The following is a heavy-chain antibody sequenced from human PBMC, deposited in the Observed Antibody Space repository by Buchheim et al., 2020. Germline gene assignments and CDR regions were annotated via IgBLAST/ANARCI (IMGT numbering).Heavy chain of an antibody. V-gene: IGHV3-33*01. CDR2: IWYDGSNK. D-gene: IGHD3-10*01. J-gene: IGHJ6*02. Sequence: QVQLVESGGGVVQPGRSLRLSCAASGFTFSSYGMHWVRQAPGKGLEWVAVIWYDGSNKYYADSVKGRFTISRDHSKNTLYLQMNSRRAEDTAVYYCARSGDGYYYYGMDVWGQGTT. CDR1: GFTFSSYG. CDR3: ARSGDGYYYYGMDV.